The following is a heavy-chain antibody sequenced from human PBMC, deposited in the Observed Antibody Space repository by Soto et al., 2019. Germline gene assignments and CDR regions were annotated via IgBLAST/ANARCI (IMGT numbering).Heavy chain of an antibody. CDR2: MNPNSGNT. Sequence: GASVKVSCKASGYTFTSYDINWVRQATGQGLEWMGWMNPNSGNTGYAQKFQGRVTMTRNTSISTAYMELSSLRSEDTAVYYCARGIRIVVVPGGDDYYYMDVWGKGTTVTVSS. V-gene: IGHV1-8*01. CDR1: GYTFTSYD. D-gene: IGHD2-2*01. CDR3: ARGIRIVVVPGGDDYYYMDV. J-gene: IGHJ6*03.